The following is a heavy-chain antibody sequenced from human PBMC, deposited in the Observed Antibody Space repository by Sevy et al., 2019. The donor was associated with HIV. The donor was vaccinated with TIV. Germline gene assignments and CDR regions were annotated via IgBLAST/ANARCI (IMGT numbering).Heavy chain of an antibody. D-gene: IGHD2-2*01. CDR2: INHSGST. CDR1: GGSFSGYY. V-gene: IGHV4-34*01. J-gene: IGHJ6*02. CDR3: AGLYQLLGYLYYYGMDV. Sequence: SETLSLTCAVYGGSFSGYYWSWIRQPPGKGLEWIGEINHSGSTNYNPSLKSRVTISVDTSKNQFSLKLSSVTAADTAVYYCAGLYQLLGYLYYYGMDVWGQGTTVTVSS.